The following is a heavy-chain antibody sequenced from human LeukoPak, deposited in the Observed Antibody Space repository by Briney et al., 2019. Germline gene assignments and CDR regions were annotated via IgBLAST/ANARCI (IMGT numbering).Heavy chain of an antibody. CDR3: ARVGADDTTDDYDFWSGYPNWFDP. D-gene: IGHD3-3*01. J-gene: IGHJ5*02. CDR2: INHSGST. CDR1: GGSFSGYY. V-gene: IGHV4-34*01. Sequence: SETLSHTCAVYGGSFSGYYWSWIRQPPGKGLEWIGEINHSGSTNYNPSLKSRVTISVDTSKNQFSLKLSSVTAADTAVYYCARVGADDTTDDYDFWSGYPNWFDPWGQGTLVTVSS.